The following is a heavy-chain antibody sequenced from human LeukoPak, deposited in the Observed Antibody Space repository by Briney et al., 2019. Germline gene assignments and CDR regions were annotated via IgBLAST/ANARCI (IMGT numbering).Heavy chain of an antibody. Sequence: SETLSLTCIASGGSISDNYWSWIRQPAGKGLEWIGRIYSTGSINYSPSLKSRVTMSVDTSKNHFSLTLTSVSAAGTAGYYCARGGAMTGYYDSWGQGTLVTVSS. J-gene: IGHJ5*01. V-gene: IGHV4-4*07. CDR2: IYSTGSI. D-gene: IGHD3-9*01. CDR1: GGSISDNY. CDR3: ARGGAMTGYYDS.